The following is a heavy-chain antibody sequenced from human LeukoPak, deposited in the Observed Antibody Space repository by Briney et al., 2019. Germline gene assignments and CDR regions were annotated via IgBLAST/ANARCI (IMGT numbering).Heavy chain of an antibody. D-gene: IGHD2-15*01. Sequence: SVKVSCKASGGTFSSYAISWVRQAPGQGLEWMGRIIPILGIANYAQKFQGRVTITADKSTSTAYMELSSLRSEDTAVYYCAGPLMGYCSGGSCYHLYYYYGTDVWGQGTTVTVSS. J-gene: IGHJ6*02. CDR1: GGTFSSYA. CDR3: AGPLMGYCSGGSCYHLYYYYGTDV. CDR2: IIPILGIA. V-gene: IGHV1-69*04.